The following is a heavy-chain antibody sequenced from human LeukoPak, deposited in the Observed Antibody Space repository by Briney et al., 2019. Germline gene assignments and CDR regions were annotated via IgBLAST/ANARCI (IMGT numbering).Heavy chain of an antibody. CDR2: IYYSGST. CDR1: GGSISSGGYY. J-gene: IGHJ4*02. V-gene: IGHV4-31*03. Sequence: SETLSLTCTVSGGSISSGGYYWSWIRQHPGKGLEWIGYIYYSGSTYYNPSLKSRVTISVDTSKNQFSLKLSSATAADTAVYYCARNGYSGYVDYWGQGTLVTVSS. CDR3: ARNGYSGYVDY. D-gene: IGHD1-26*01.